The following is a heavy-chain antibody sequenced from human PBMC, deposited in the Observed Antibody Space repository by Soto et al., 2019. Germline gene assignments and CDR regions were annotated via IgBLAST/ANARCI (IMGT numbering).Heavy chain of an antibody. CDR2: ISGDAIST. Sequence: EVQLLESGGGLVQPGGSLRLSCAASRFTFSAYAMTWVHQAPGKGLEWVSAISGDAISTYYADSVKGRFTISRDNSKNTVYLQMKSLRAEDTALYYCARFRIYCTTPSCENNWFDPWGQGGLVT. D-gene: IGHD2-8*01. V-gene: IGHV3-23*01. J-gene: IGHJ5*02. CDR3: ARFRIYCTTPSCENNWFDP. CDR1: RFTFSAYA.